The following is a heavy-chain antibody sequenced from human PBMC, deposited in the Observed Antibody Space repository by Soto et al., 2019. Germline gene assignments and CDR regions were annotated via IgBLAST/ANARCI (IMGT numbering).Heavy chain of an antibody. V-gene: IGHV4-61*01. CDR2: IYYTGNT. CDR1: GGSVRSGNYY. CDR3: ARVSVQPTATNWYFDL. J-gene: IGHJ2*01. D-gene: IGHD2-2*01. Sequence: SETLSLTCTVSGGSVRSGNYYWSWIRQPPGKGLEWIGYIYYTGNTNYNPSLKSRATISIDTSKNQFSLKLRSVTAADTAIYCSARVSVQPTATNWYFDLWGRGTLVTVSS.